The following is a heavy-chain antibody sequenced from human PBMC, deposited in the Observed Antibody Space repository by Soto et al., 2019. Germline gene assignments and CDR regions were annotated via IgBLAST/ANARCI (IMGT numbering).Heavy chain of an antibody. V-gene: IGHV4-31*01. J-gene: IGHJ4*02. CDR3: ARRGRGFYPSDFDY. CDR1: GGSISSGGYY. CDR2: IYYSGST. Sequence: QVQLQESGPGLVKPSQTMSLTCTVSGGSISSGGYYWTWLRQHPGKGLEWMGYIYYSGSTYYNPTLCSLVTISIDTSKIQFSLKLSAVAAAHTAVYYCARRGRGFYPSDFDYWGQGTLVTVSA. D-gene: IGHD3-10*01.